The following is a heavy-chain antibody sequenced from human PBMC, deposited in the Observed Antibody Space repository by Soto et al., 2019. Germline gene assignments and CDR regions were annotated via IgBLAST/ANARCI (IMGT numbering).Heavy chain of an antibody. J-gene: IGHJ6*02. V-gene: IGHV1-69*01. CDR1: GGTFSSYA. CDR2: IIPIFGTA. Sequence: QVQLVQSGAEVKKPGSSMKVSCKASGGTFSSYAISWVRQAPGQGLEWMGGIIPIFGTANYAQKFQGRVTITADESTSTAYMELSSLRSEDTAVYYCASMCTNGVCRGPYYYYYYGMDVWGQGTTVTVSS. CDR3: ASMCTNGVCRGPYYYYYYGMDV. D-gene: IGHD2-8*01.